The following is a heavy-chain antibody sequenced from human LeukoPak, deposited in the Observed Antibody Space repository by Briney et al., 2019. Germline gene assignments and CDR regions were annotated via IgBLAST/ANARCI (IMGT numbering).Heavy chain of an antibody. D-gene: IGHD3-22*01. CDR3: ARLPYYYDSSGYYYNYYYYGMDV. CDR1: GGSISSYY. CDR2: IYYSGST. Sequence: PSETLSLTCTVSGGSISSYYWSWIRQPPGKGLEWIGYIYYSGSTNYNPSLKSRVTISVDTSKNQFSLKLSSVTAADTAVYYCARLPYYYDSSGYYYNYYYYGMDVWGQGTTVTVSS. J-gene: IGHJ6*02. V-gene: IGHV4-59*08.